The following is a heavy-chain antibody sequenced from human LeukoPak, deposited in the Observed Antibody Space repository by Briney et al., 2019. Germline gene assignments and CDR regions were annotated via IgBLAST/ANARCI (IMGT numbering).Heavy chain of an antibody. CDR1: GGSISSYY. Sequence: ASETLSLTCTVSGGSISSYYWSWIRQPPGKGLEWIGYIDHSGTTNYNPSLKSRVTISVDTSKNQFSLKLSSVTAADTAVYYCARGGGDYVFDYWGQGTLVTVSS. V-gene: IGHV4-59*01. CDR2: IDHSGTT. D-gene: IGHD2-21*02. J-gene: IGHJ4*02. CDR3: ARGGGDYVFDY.